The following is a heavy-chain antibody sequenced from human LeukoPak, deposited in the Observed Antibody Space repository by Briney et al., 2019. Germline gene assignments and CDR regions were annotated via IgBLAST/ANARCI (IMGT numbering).Heavy chain of an antibody. CDR2: ISGSSSYK. J-gene: IGHJ6*02. CDR1: VFTFRDSY. CDR3: ARDGNIGVPGMDV. D-gene: IGHD2/OR15-2a*01. Sequence: GGCLRLSRAASVFTFRDSYTSWMRQALGKGREWGSYISGSSSYKKYAESVEGRFTISRDNAKNTLYLQMKSLRGEDTAVYYCARDGNIGVPGMDVWGQGTTVTVSS. V-gene: IGHV3-11*06.